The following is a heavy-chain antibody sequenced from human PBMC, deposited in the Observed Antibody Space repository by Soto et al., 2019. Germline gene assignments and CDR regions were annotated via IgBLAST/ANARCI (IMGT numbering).Heavy chain of an antibody. J-gene: IGHJ4*02. D-gene: IGHD2-15*01. CDR1: GGSISSGDYY. CDR2: IYYSGST. CDR3: ARVTPRWQRPLDY. V-gene: IGHV4-30-4*01. Sequence: TSETLSLTCTVSGGSISSGDYYWSWIRQPPGKGLEWIGYIYYSGSTYYNPSLKSRVTISVDTSKNQFSLKLSSVTAADTAVYYCARVTPRWQRPLDYWGQGTLVTVSS.